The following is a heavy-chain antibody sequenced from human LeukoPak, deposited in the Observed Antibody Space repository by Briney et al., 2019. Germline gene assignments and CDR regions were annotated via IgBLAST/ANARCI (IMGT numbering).Heavy chain of an antibody. D-gene: IGHD5-12*01. Sequence: GGSLRLSCAASGFTFNSYGMHWVRQAPGKGLEWVAFIQYAGSDKYYADSVKGRFTISRDNSKNTLYLQMNSLRAEDTAVYYCARGPSGYHNTGGQGTLVTVSS. CDR2: IQYAGSDK. J-gene: IGHJ4*02. V-gene: IGHV3-30*02. CDR1: GFTFNSYG. CDR3: ARGPSGYHNT.